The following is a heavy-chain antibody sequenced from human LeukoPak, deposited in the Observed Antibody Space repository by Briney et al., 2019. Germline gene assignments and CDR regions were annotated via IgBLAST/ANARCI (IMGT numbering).Heavy chain of an antibody. CDR2: IYYSGST. D-gene: IGHD3-10*01. CDR1: GGSISSGDYY. CDR3: ARNSVGYYGSGSRYYYGMDV. V-gene: IGHV4-30-4*01. Sequence: SQTLSLTCTVSGGSISSGDYYWSWIRQPPGKGLEWIGYIYYSGSTYYNPSLKSRVTISVGTSKNQFSLKLSSVTAADTAVYYCARNSVGYYGSGSRYYYGMDVWGQGTAVTVSS. J-gene: IGHJ6*02.